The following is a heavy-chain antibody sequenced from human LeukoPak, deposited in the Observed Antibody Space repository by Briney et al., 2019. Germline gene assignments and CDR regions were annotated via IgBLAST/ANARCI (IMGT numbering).Heavy chain of an antibody. CDR1: GFTFSSYS. CDR2: ISVSGNT. V-gene: IGHV3-23*01. CDR3: AKAPVTTCSGAYCYPFDY. J-gene: IGHJ4*02. Sequence: QAGESLRLSCEASGFTFSSYSMNWVRQGPGKGLEWVSAISVSGNTYHADSVKGRFTISRDSSKNTLYLQMNSLRAGDAAVYYCAKAPVTTCSGAYCYPFDYWSQGTLVTVSS. D-gene: IGHD2-15*01.